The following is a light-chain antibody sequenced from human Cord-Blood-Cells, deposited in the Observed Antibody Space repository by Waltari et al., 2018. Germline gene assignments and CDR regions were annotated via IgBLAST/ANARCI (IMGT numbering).Light chain of an antibody. Sequence: EIVLTQSPATLSLSPGERATLSCMASQSVSSYLAWYQQKPGQAPRLLIYDASNRATGIPARFSGSWSGTDFTLTISSLEPEDFAVYYCQQRSNWPTFGPGTKVDIK. J-gene: IGKJ3*01. V-gene: IGKV3-11*01. CDR2: DAS. CDR3: QQRSNWPT. CDR1: QSVSSY.